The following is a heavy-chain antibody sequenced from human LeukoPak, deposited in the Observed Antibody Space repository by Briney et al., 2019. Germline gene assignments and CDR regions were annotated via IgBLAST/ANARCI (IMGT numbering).Heavy chain of an antibody. CDR1: GFTFSDYY. CDR2: ISSSGHII. Sequence: MAGGSLRLSCAASGFTFSDYYMSWIRQAPGKGLQWVSYISSSGHIIYYADSVKGRFTISRDNAKNSLYLQMNSLRVEDTAVYYCAKIAAANCGGDCYSGAYYFDYWGQGTLVTVSS. CDR3: AKIAAANCGGDCYSGAYYFDY. V-gene: IGHV3-11*04. D-gene: IGHD2-21*02. J-gene: IGHJ4*02.